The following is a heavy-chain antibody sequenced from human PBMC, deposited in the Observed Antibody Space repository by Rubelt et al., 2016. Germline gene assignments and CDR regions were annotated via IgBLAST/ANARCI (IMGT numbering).Heavy chain of an antibody. CDR3: AKDGASSL. V-gene: IGHV4-59*11. CDR2: IYDSGST. Sequence: QVLLQESGPGLVKPSETLSLTCTVSGGSITSHNWSWLRQPPGKGLEWIGYIYDSGSTNYNPSLKSRASISVDTSKNQLSLKLSSVTAAERDVYYCAKDGASSLWGQGTMVTVSS. J-gene: IGHJ3*01. CDR1: GGSITSHN. D-gene: IGHD3-16*01.